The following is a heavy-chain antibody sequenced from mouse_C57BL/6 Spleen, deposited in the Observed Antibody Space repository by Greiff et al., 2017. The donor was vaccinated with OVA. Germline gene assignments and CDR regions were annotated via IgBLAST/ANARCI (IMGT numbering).Heavy chain of an antibody. CDR2: IRNKANNHAT. V-gene: IGHV6-6*01. J-gene: IGHJ2*01. CDR1: GFTFSDAW. D-gene: IGHD2-4*01. Sequence: EVKLMESGGGLVQPGGSMKLSCAASGFTFSDAWMDWVRQSPEKGLEWVAEIRNKANNHATYYAESVKGRFTISRDDSKSSVYLQMNSLRAEDTGIYYCTSSIFYYDYDEGFDYWGQGTTLTVSS. CDR3: TSSIFYYDYDEGFDY.